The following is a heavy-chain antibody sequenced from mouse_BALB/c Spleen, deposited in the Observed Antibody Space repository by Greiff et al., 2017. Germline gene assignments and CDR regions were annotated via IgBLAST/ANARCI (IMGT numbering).Heavy chain of an antibody. CDR2: IWAGGST. CDR3: ARDGSVDYDWYFDV. D-gene: IGHD2-4*01. CDR1: GFSLTSYG. V-gene: IGHV2-9*02. Sequence: QVQLKESGPGLVAPSQSLSITCTVSGFSLTSYGVHWVRQPPGKGLEWLGVIWAGGSTNYNSALMSRLSISKDNSKSQVFLKMNSLQTDDTAMYYCARDGSVDYDWYFDVWGAGTTVTVSS. J-gene: IGHJ1*01.